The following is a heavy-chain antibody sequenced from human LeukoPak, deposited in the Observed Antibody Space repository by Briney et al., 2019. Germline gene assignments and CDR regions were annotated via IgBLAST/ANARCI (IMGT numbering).Heavy chain of an antibody. Sequence: GGSLRLSWAASGFTFSSYLMNLVRQAPGKGLEWVSSISSSSSYIYYADSVKGRFTISRDNAKNSLYLQMNSLRAEDTAVYYCARDHIYSRSPDYWGQGTLVTVSS. D-gene: IGHD6-13*01. CDR1: GFTFSSYL. CDR2: ISSSSSYI. J-gene: IGHJ4*02. V-gene: IGHV3-21*01. CDR3: ARDHIYSRSPDY.